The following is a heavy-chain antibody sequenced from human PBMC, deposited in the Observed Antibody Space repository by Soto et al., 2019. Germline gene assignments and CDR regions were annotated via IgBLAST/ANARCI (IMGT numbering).Heavy chain of an antibody. CDR2: IIPIFGTA. V-gene: IGHV1-69*13. J-gene: IGHJ5*02. CDR3: ARDSEYSSSSGGDWFDP. Sequence: AASVKVSCKASGGTFSSYAISWVRQAPGQGLEWMGGIIPIFGTANYAQKFQGRVTITADESTSTAYMELSSLRSEDTAVYYCARDSEYSSSSGGDWFDPWGQGTLVTVSS. D-gene: IGHD6-6*01. CDR1: GGTFSSYA.